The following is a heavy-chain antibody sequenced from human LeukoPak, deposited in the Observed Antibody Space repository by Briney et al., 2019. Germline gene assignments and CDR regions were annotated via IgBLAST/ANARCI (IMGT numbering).Heavy chain of an antibody. CDR2: TFSSGDT. CDR1: GGSIINYY. J-gene: IGHJ5*02. V-gene: IGHV4-4*09. CDR3: TRGHPDFDA. Sequence: PSDTLSLPCTVSGGSIINYYWSWIRQFPGKGLEWITYTFSSGDTFSSADTNYNPSLKSRVTISVDKSNSQFSLTLTSVTAADTAVYFCTRGHPDFDAWGQGILVTVSS.